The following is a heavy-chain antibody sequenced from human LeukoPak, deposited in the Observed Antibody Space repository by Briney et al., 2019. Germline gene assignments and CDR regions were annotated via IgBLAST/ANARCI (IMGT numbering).Heavy chain of an antibody. V-gene: IGHV3-21*01. CDR3: ARGLWSHFDY. CDR1: GFTFSSYS. D-gene: IGHD3-10*01. CDR2: ISSSSSYI. Sequence: PGGSLRLSCAASGFTFSSYSTNWVRQAPGKGLEWVSSISSSSSYIYYADSVKGRFTISRDNAKNSLYLQMNSLRAEDAAVYYCARGLWSHFDYWGQGTLVTVSS. J-gene: IGHJ4*02.